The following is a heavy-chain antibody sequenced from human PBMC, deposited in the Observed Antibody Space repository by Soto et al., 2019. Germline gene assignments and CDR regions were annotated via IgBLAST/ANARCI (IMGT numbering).Heavy chain of an antibody. J-gene: IGHJ5*02. CDR2: IYYSGST. CDR3: ARHRASDYGDYWDRFDP. D-gene: IGHD4-17*01. CDR1: GGTLSSSSYY. V-gene: IGHV4-39*01. Sequence: SEPQCLPWTFSGGTLSSSSYYWGWLRQPPGKGLEWIGSIYYSGSTYYNPSLKSRVTISVDTSKNQFSLKLSSVTAADTAVYYCARHRASDYGDYWDRFDPWARDTWSPSP.